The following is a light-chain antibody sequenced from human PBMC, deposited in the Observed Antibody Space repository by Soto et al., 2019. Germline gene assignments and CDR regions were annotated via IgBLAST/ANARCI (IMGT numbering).Light chain of an antibody. CDR2: DVS. J-gene: IGLJ2*01. CDR3: SSHTTSNTVI. CDR1: SSDIGDDNY. Sequence: QSVLTQPASVSGSPGQSITISCTGTSSDIGDDNYVSWYQQHPGKAPKLVIYDVSNRPSGVSNRFSGSKSANTASLTISGLQTEDEADYYCSSHTTSNTVIFGGGTKVTVL. V-gene: IGLV2-14*03.